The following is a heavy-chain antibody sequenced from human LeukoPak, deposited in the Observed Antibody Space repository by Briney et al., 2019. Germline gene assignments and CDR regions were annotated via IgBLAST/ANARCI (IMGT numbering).Heavy chain of an antibody. CDR1: GYTFTGYY. CDR3: ARGPGGNYESFYYYYMDV. Sequence: ASVKVSCKASGYTFTGYYMHWVRQAPGQGLEWMGWINPNSGGTNYAQKFQGRVTMTRDTSISTAYMELSRLRSDDTAVYYCARGPGGNYESFYYYYMDVWGKGTTVTVSS. D-gene: IGHD1-7*01. V-gene: IGHV1-2*02. CDR2: INPNSGGT. J-gene: IGHJ6*03.